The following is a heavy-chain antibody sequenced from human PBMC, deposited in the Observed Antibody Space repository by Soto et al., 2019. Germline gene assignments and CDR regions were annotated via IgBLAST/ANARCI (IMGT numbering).Heavy chain of an antibody. CDR1: GGTFSSYA. D-gene: IGHD3-22*01. CDR3: ARVVVVEQWPQNRAFDI. Sequence: QVQLVQSGAEVKKPGSSVKVSCKASGGTFSSYAISWVRQAPGQGLEWMGGIIPIFGTANYAQKFQGRVTITADESTSTAYVELSSLRSEETAVYYCARVVVVEQWPQNRAFDIWGQGTMVTVSS. CDR2: IIPIFGTA. V-gene: IGHV1-69*01. J-gene: IGHJ3*02.